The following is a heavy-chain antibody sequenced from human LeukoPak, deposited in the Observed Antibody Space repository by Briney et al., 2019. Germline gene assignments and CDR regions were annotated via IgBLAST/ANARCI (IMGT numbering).Heavy chain of an antibody. CDR3: ARYYDFWSGYYHGMDV. J-gene: IGHJ6*02. CDR2: ISAYNGNT. CDR1: VYTFTSYG. Sequence: ASVKVSCKASVYTFTSYGISWVRQAPGQGLEWMGWISAYNGNTNYAQKLQGRVTMTTDTSTSTAYMELRSLRSDDTAVYYCARYYDFWSGYYHGMDVWGQGTTVTVSS. D-gene: IGHD3-3*01. V-gene: IGHV1-18*01.